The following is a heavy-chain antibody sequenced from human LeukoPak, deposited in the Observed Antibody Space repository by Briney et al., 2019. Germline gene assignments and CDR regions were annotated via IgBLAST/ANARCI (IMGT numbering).Heavy chain of an antibody. D-gene: IGHD3-22*01. Sequence: SETLSLTCAVSGGSISSGGYSWSWIRQPPGKGLEWIGYIYYSGSTYYNPSLKSRVTISVDTSKNQFSLKLSFVTAADTAVDYCARAHYYDSSGYWLPFDYWGQGTLVTVSS. CDR3: ARAHYYDSSGYWLPFDY. V-gene: IGHV4-30-4*07. CDR1: GGSISSGGYS. J-gene: IGHJ4*02. CDR2: IYYSGST.